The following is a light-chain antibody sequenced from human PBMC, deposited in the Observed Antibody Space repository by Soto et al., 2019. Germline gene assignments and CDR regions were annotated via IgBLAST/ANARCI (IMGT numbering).Light chain of an antibody. J-gene: IGKJ3*01. CDR2: GAS. V-gene: IGKV3-20*01. CDR1: QSVTNNF. Sequence: IVLTQSPGTLSLSQGERATLSCGASQSVTNNFLAWYQQKPGKAPRLLIYGASSRATGVPDRFSGSGSGTDFTLTISRLEPGDFAVYYCQQYGTPLFTFGPGTKVDIK. CDR3: QQYGTPLFT.